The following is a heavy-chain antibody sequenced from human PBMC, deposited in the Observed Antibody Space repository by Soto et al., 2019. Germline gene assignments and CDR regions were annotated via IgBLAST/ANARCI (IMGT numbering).Heavy chain of an antibody. V-gene: IGHV3-33*01. CDR3: ARDRSIQWLRQGSFDY. Sequence: GGSLRLSCAASGFTFSSYGMHWVRQAPGKGLEWVAVIWYDGSNKYYADSVKGRFTISRDNSKNTLYLQMNSLRAEDTAVYYCARDRSIQWLRQGSFDYWGQGTLVTVSS. CDR1: GFTFSSYG. J-gene: IGHJ4*02. CDR2: IWYDGSNK. D-gene: IGHD5-12*01.